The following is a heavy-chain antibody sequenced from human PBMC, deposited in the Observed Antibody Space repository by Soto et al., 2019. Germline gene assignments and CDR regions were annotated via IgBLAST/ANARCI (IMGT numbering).Heavy chain of an antibody. V-gene: IGHV2-26*01. CDR3: TRFTMIRGELSDHHYGMDV. D-gene: IGHD3-10*01. CDR2: ISSTGEE. CDR1: GFSLSDLGMA. J-gene: IGHJ6*02. Sequence: QVTLRESGPGLVKATETLTLTCTVSGFSLSDLGMAVSWTRQPPGKALEWLAYISSTGEESHSPSLRSRYSISMDNTRTQVVLTMTIMAPEDTATYYCTRFTMIRGELSDHHYGMDVWGQGTTVTVSS.